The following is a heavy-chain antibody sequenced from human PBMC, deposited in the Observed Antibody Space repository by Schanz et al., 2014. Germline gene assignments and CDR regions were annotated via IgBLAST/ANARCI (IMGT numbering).Heavy chain of an antibody. Sequence: EVQLVQSGGGLVQPGRALRLSCAASGFTFDDFAMHWVRQVPGKGLEWVSGVSWNSASIGYAESVRGRFTISRDNAKNSLYLQMNSLRTEDTAFYYCAKDFRSSSWSLQFDYWGQGSLVTVSS. J-gene: IGHJ4*02. D-gene: IGHD6-13*01. CDR3: AKDFRSSSWSLQFDY. CDR2: VSWNSASI. CDR1: GFTFDDFA. V-gene: IGHV3-9*01.